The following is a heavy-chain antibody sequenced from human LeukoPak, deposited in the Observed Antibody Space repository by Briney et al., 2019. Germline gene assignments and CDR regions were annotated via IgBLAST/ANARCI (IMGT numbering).Heavy chain of an antibody. J-gene: IGHJ4*02. V-gene: IGHV1-69*06. CDR3: ARDSGAYCGGDCYSADY. D-gene: IGHD2-21*02. Sequence: SVKVSCKASGGTFSSYAISWVRQAPGQGLEWMGGIIPIFGTANYAQKFQGRVTITADKSTSTAYMELSSLRSEDTAVYYCARDSGAYCGGDCYSADYWGQGTLVTVSS. CDR2: IIPIFGTA. CDR1: GGTFSSYA.